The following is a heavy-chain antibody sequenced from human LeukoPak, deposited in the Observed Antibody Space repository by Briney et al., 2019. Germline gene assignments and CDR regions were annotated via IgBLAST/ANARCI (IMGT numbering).Heavy chain of an antibody. CDR2: ISSSSSYI. CDR1: GFTFSSYS. Sequence: GGSLRLSWAASGFTFSSYSMNWVRQAPGKGLEWVSSISSSSSYIYYADSVKGRFTISRDNAKNSLYLQMNSLRAEDTAVYYCARDPRIAAAGTGVYWGQGTLVTVSS. V-gene: IGHV3-21*01. J-gene: IGHJ4*02. D-gene: IGHD6-13*01. CDR3: ARDPRIAAAGTGVY.